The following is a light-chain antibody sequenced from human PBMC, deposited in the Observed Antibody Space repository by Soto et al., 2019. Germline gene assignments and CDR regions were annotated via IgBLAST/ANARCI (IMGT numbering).Light chain of an antibody. CDR2: DAS. CDR3: QQFHSFPWT. CDR1: QTIHSF. J-gene: IGKJ1*01. V-gene: IGKV1-5*01. Sequence: DIQMTQSPSTLSASVGDRVTITCRASQTIHSFLAWYQQKAGKAPKLLIYDASNLESGVPSRFSGSGSGTEFTLTVNCLQPDDFATFYCQQFHSFPWTFGQGTKVEI.